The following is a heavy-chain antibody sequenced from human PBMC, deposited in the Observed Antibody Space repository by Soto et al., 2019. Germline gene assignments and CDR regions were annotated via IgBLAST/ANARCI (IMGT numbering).Heavy chain of an antibody. D-gene: IGHD3-22*01. CDR2: NIPMIGII. J-gene: IGHJ5*02. CDR1: GGTFSTYT. Sequence: QVQLVQSGAEVKKPGSWVKVSCEASGGTFSTYTINWVRQAPGQGLDWMGRNIPMIGIINYAQKYQGRVTITAEKFTGTAYMELTRLRSDDTAVYYCAGDPDSHYNDSHASSYPWGQGTLVTVSS. CDR3: AGDPDSHYNDSHASSYP. V-gene: IGHV1-69*08.